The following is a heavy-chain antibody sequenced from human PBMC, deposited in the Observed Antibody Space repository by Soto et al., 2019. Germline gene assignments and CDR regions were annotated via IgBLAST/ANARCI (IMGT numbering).Heavy chain of an antibody. Sequence: SQTLSLTCAISGDSVSRDITACNWIRQSPSRGLEWLGRTYYRSKLFHDYAASVKSRITINPDTSKNQFSLELNSMTPEDTAVYYCARGNALDVWGQGTVVT. D-gene: IGHD3-10*01. J-gene: IGHJ3*01. V-gene: IGHV6-1*01. CDR1: GDSVSRDITA. CDR2: TYYRSKLFH. CDR3: ARGNALDV.